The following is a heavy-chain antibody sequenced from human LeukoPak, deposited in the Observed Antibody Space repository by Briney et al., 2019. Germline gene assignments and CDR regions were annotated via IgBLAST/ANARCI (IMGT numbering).Heavy chain of an antibody. J-gene: IGHJ4*02. CDR1: GGSISSYY. CDR3: ASDWGGNSMYVY. V-gene: IGHV4-59*01. CDR2: IYYSGST. D-gene: IGHD4-23*01. Sequence: PSETLSLTCTVSGGSISSYYWSWIRQPPGKGLEWIGYIYYSGSTNYNPSLKSRVSISVDPSKNQFSLTLTSVTAADTAVYYCASDWGGNSMYVYWGQGILVTVSS.